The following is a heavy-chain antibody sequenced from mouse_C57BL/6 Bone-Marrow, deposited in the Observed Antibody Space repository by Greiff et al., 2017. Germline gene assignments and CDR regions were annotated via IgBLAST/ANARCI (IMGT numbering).Heavy chain of an antibody. Sequence: VQLKQSGAELVKPGASVKLSCTSSGFNIKDYYMPWVKHRTKQGLEWIGRIDPEDGETTYAPKFQGKATITAGTSSNTWYVLRSSLTSGDVAVYYCAREWFYAMDYWGEGISVTVAS. V-gene: IGHV14-2*01. D-gene: IGHD1-3*01. J-gene: IGHJ4*01. CDR3: AREWFYAMDY. CDR2: IDPEDGET. CDR1: GFNIKDYY.